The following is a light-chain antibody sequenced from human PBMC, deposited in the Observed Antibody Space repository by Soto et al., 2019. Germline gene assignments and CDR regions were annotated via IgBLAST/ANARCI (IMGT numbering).Light chain of an antibody. Sequence: DIQMTQSPSTLSASVGDRVTITCRASQNLNNWLAWYQQKPGKAPKLLIYSASSLENGVPSRFSGRGSGTDFIFTITSLQPDDFATYYCQQYSSDSTFGQGTKVEIK. J-gene: IGKJ1*01. CDR1: QNLNNW. V-gene: IGKV1-5*03. CDR3: QQYSSDST. CDR2: SAS.